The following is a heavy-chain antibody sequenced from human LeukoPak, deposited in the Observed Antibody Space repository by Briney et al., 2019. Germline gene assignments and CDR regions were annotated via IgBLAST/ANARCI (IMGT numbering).Heavy chain of an antibody. CDR3: AKEQRIRHCSEGVCMEGYYFDY. Sequence: GGSLRLSCTGSGFNFNMFAMNWVRQAPGQGLERVSGLSRGGGTTNYADSVKGRFTISRDKSKNMVFLQMNSLRPEDTAVYYCAKEQRIRHCSEGVCMEGYYFDYWGQGSLVTVSS. D-gene: IGHD2-8*01. J-gene: IGHJ4*02. CDR2: LSRGGGTT. CDR1: GFNFNMFA. V-gene: IGHV3-23*01.